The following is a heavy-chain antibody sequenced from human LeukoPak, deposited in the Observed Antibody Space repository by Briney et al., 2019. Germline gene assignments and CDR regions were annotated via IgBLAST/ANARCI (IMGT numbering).Heavy chain of an antibody. CDR2: INHSGYT. CDR3: TRTTTGHDY. Sequence: PSETLSPTCAVSGVSFDDYYWAWVRQTPGRGLEWIGEINHSGYTNDSPSLKSRVTLSIDTSRKQFSLNLRSVTVADAGFYYCTRTTTGHDYWGQGTLVTVSS. D-gene: IGHD4-17*01. J-gene: IGHJ4*02. V-gene: IGHV4-34*01. CDR1: GVSFDDYY.